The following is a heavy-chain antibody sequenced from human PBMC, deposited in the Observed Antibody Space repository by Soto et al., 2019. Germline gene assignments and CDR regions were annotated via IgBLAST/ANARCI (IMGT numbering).Heavy chain of an antibody. CDR1: GDSVSSKSAA. V-gene: IGHV6-1*01. Sequence: PSQTLSLTCVISGDSVSSKSAAWNWIRQSPSRGLEWLGRTYYRSKWYNEYAVSVKGRITVNPDTSKNQFSLQLSSVTPEDTAVYYCTRTTSVFDYWGQGTQVTVSS. J-gene: IGHJ4*02. D-gene: IGHD1-1*01. CDR3: TRTTSVFDY. CDR2: TYYRSKWYN.